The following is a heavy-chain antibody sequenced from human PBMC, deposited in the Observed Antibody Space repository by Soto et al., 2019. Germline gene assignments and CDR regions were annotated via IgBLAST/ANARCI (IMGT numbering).Heavy chain of an antibody. Sequence: QVQFVQSGAEVKKPGASVKVSCKTPGYTFTRYNIHWVRQAPGQRLEWMGWINVGNGNTRYSQKFQGRLXXXXXXXXXXXXXXXXXXXXXXXXXXXXXXXXXXDXCLDSWGQGTLVTVSS. CDR1: GYTFTRYN. J-gene: IGHJ4*02. D-gene: IGHD2-15*01. CDR3: XXXXXXDXCLDS. V-gene: IGHV1-3*01. CDR2: INVGNGNT.